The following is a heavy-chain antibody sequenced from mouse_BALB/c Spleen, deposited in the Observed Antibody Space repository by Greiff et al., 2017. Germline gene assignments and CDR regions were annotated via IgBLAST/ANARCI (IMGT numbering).Heavy chain of an antibody. J-gene: IGHJ4*01. D-gene: IGHD2-10*02. V-gene: IGHV1-77*01. Sequence: VQLVESGAELARPGASVKLSCKASGYTFTDYYINWVKQRTGQGLEWIGEIYPGSGNTYYNEKFKGKATLTADKSSSTAYMQLSSLTSEDSAVYFCARRYGKRDYAMDYWGQGTSVTVSS. CDR3: ARRYGKRDYAMDY. CDR1: GYTFTDYY. CDR2: IYPGSGNT.